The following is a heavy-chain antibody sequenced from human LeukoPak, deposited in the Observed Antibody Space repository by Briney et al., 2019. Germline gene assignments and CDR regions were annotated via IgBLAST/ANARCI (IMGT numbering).Heavy chain of an antibody. CDR1: GFSFTSYW. CDR3: TRADVPAAGNF. J-gene: IGHJ4*02. D-gene: IGHD2-2*01. Sequence: PGGSLRLSCAASGFSFTSYWMTWVRQAPGKGLEWVANINPGGSGRNYVDSVKGRFTISRDNAKNSLYLQMNSLRVEDTAVYYCTRADVPAAGNFWGQGTLVTVSS. CDR2: INPGGSGR. V-gene: IGHV3-7*01.